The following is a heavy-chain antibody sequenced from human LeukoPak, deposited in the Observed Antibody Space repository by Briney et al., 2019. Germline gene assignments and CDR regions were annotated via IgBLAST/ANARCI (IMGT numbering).Heavy chain of an antibody. CDR1: GFTFRTYW. CDR3: ARPRDSGWSKTWDY. J-gene: IGHJ4*02. Sequence: GGSLRLSCEGSGFTFRTYWVTWVRQAPGKGLEWVANIKQDGSEKYYVDSVKGRFTISRDNAQNSLYLQMNSLRAEVTAVYYCARPRDSGWSKTWDYWGQGTLVTVSS. CDR2: IKQDGSEK. V-gene: IGHV3-7*03. D-gene: IGHD6-13*01.